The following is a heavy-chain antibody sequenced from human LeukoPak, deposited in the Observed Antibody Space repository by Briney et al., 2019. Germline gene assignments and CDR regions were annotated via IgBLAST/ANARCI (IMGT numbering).Heavy chain of an antibody. CDR3: AGTDSNGGAFDI. Sequence: SQTLSLTCTVSGGSISSGRYYWSWIRQPAGKGLEWIGRIYSSGSTNYNPSLKSRVTMSVDTSKNQFSLNLRSVTAADTALYYCAGTDSNGGAFDIWGQGTVVTVSS. V-gene: IGHV4-61*02. CDR2: IYSSGST. D-gene: IGHD3-22*01. J-gene: IGHJ3*02. CDR1: GGSISSGRYY.